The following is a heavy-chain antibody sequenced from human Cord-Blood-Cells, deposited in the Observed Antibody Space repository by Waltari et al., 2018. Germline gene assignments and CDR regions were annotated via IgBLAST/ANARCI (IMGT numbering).Heavy chain of an antibody. CDR1: GDSVSSNSAA. V-gene: IGHV6-1*01. Sequence: QVQLQQSGPGLVKPSQTLSLTCAISGDSVSSNSAAWNWIRQSPSRGLEWYNDDAVAVKNRITINPATSKNQFSRQVNSVTPEDTAVYYCARVYEFWSGYDAFDIWGQGTMVTVSS. CDR2: WYN. D-gene: IGHD3-3*01. CDR3: ARVYEFWSGYDAFDI. J-gene: IGHJ3*02.